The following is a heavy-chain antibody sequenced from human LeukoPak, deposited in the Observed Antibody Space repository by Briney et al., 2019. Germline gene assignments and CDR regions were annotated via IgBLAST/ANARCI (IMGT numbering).Heavy chain of an antibody. CDR3: AKSDDSSGYYNGIVY. CDR2: ISGSGGST. D-gene: IGHD3-22*01. CDR1: GFTFDDYG. Sequence: GGSLRLSCAASGFTFDDYGMSWVRQAPGKGLEWVSGISGSGGSTYYADSVKGRFTISRDNSKNTLYLQMNSLRAEDTAVYYCAKSDDSSGYYNGIVYWGQGTLVTVSS. J-gene: IGHJ4*02. V-gene: IGHV3-23*01.